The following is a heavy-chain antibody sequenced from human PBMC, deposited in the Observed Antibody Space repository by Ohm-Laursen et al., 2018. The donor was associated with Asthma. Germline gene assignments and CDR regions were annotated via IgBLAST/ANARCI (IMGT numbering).Heavy chain of an antibody. CDR1: GGSISSGDYY. J-gene: IGHJ4*02. D-gene: IGHD3-22*01. CDR3: ARVLDDSSGYGFDF. V-gene: IGHV4-30-4*01. CDR2: IYHSGTT. Sequence: SQTLSLTCTVSGGSISSGDYYWSWIRQPPGKGLEWIGYIYHSGTTYYKSSLQSRVTISVDTSKNQFSLSLSSVTAADTAVYYCARVLDDSSGYGFDFWGQGTLVTVSS.